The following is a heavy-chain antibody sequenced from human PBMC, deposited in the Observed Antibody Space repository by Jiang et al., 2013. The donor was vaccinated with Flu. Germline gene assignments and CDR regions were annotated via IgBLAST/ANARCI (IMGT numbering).Heavy chain of an antibody. Sequence: VQLVESGGGLVKPGRSLRLSCAASGPTFSSYTMNWVRQVPGKGLEWVSSISGSTSYIYYADSVKGRFTISRDNAKNSLYLQMNSLRAEDTAVYYCARSTGHYGSGIFDYWAREPWSPSPQ. CDR2: ISGSTSYI. J-gene: IGHJ4*02. CDR1: GPTFSSYT. CDR3: ARSTGHYGSGIFDY. D-gene: IGHD3-10*01. V-gene: IGHV3-21*01.